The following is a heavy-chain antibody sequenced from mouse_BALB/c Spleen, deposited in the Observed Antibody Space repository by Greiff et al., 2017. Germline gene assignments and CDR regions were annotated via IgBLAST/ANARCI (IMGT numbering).Heavy chain of an antibody. CDR2: IDPANGNT. V-gene: IGHV14-3*02. CDR1: GFNIKDTY. Sequence: EVQLQQSGAELVKPGASVKLSCTASGFNIKDTYMHWVKQRPEQGLEWIGRIDPANGNTKYDPKFQGKATITADTSSNTAYLQLSSLTSEDTAVYYCAREDYYDYDVGYAMDYWGQGTSVTVSS. D-gene: IGHD2-4*01. J-gene: IGHJ4*01. CDR3: AREDYYDYDVGYAMDY.